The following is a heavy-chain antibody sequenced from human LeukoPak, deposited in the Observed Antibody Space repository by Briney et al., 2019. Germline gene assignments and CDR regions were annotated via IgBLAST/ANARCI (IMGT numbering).Heavy chain of an antibody. CDR3: ARMLGYCSSTSCRYFDY. CDR2: IYYSGST. D-gene: IGHD2-2*01. J-gene: IGHJ4*02. CDR1: GGSISSYY. Sequence: SETLSLTCTVSGGSISSYYWSWIRQPPGKGLEWIGYIYYSGSTNYNPSLKSRVTISVDTSKNQFSLKLSSVTAADTAVYYCARMLGYCSSTSCRYFDYWGQGTLVTVSS. V-gene: IGHV4-59*01.